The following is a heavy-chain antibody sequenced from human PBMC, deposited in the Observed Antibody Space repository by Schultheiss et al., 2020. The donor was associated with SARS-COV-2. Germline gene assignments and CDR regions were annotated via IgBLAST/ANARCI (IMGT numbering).Heavy chain of an antibody. Sequence: GGSLRLSCAASGFTFDDYAMHWVRQAPGKGLEWVSGISWNSGSIGYADSVKGRFTISRDNAKNSLYLQMNSLRAEDTAVYYCAKAERGGAYGYYDSSGYFDYWGQGTLVTVSS. D-gene: IGHD3-22*01. CDR1: GFTFDDYA. J-gene: IGHJ4*02. CDR3: AKAERGGAYGYYDSSGYFDY. V-gene: IGHV3-9*01. CDR2: ISWNSGSI.